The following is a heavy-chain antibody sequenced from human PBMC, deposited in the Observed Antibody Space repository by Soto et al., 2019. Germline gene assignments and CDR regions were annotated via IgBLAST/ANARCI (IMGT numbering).Heavy chain of an antibody. CDR3: AKGASTTVFAFNDY. CDR1: GFTFDDYA. Sequence: EVQLVESGGGLVQPGRSLRLSCADSGFTFDDYAMHWVRQGPGQGLEWVSSISWDSGNLGYADSVKGRFTISRDNAKDSLYLQMNSLRAEDTALYYCAKGASTTVFAFNDYGGQGTLVTVSS. CDR2: ISWDSGNL. V-gene: IGHV3-9*01. J-gene: IGHJ4*02. D-gene: IGHD4-17*01.